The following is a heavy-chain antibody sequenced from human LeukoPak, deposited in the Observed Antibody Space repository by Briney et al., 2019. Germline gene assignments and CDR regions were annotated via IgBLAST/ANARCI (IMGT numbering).Heavy chain of an antibody. Sequence: GGSLRLSCAASGFTFSSYAMSWVRQAPGKGLEWVSAISGSGGSTYYADSVKGRFTISRDNSKNTLYLQMNSLRAEDTAVYYCAKTRPRYFDWFYFDYWAREPWSPSPQ. CDR1: GFTFSSYA. V-gene: IGHV3-23*01. J-gene: IGHJ4*02. D-gene: IGHD3-9*01. CDR2: ISGSGGST. CDR3: AKTRPRYFDWFYFDY.